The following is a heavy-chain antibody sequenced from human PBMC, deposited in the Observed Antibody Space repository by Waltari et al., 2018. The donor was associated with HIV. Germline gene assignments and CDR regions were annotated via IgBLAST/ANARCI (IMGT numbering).Heavy chain of an antibody. D-gene: IGHD6-13*01. CDR1: GNTFTPYG. J-gene: IGHJ4*02. V-gene: IGHV1-18*01. Sequence: QVQLMQSGAEVRKPGASVKVPCQASGNTFTPYGTTWVRQAPGQGLEGMGWISPYSDYTYYAQNLQGRVTMTTDTSTATVYMELRSLRYDDTAVYYCARGIGSAAWYPFDNWGQGTLVTVSS. CDR2: ISPYSDYT. CDR3: ARGIGSAAWYPFDN.